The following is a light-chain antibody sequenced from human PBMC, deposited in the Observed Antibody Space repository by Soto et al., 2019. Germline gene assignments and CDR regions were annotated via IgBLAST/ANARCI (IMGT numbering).Light chain of an antibody. CDR1: QSISSY. Sequence: DIQMTQSPSSLSASVGDRVTITCRASQSISSYLNWYQQKPGKAPKLLIYAASSLQSGVPSRFSGSGSGTAFPLTISSLQPEDFATYYCQQSYSTHRTFGQGTKVEIK. CDR2: AAS. J-gene: IGKJ1*01. CDR3: QQSYSTHRT. V-gene: IGKV1-39*01.